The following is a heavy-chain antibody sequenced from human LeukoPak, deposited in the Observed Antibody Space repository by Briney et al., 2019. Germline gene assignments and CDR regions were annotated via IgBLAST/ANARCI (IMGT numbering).Heavy chain of an antibody. J-gene: IGHJ4*02. V-gene: IGHV3-74*01. D-gene: IGHD2-15*01. Sequence: GGSLRLSCAASGFTFSNYWMHRVRQAPGKGPVWVSRINSDGNITTYADSVKGRFTISRDNSKNTLYLQMNSLRAEDTAVYYCATLAVVAATDLFDYWGQGTLVTVSS. CDR2: INSDGNIT. CDR1: GFTFSNYW. CDR3: ATLAVVAATDLFDY.